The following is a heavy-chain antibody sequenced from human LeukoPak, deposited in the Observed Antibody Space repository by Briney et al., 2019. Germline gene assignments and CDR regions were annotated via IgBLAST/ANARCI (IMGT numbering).Heavy chain of an antibody. CDR1: GGSISGTNW. V-gene: IGHV4/OR15-8*02. CDR2: ISLAGQT. J-gene: IGHJ4*02. Sequence: SETLSLTCGVSGGSISGTNWWSWVRQPPGQGLEWIGEISLAGQTNYNPFLNGRVTMSLDKSSNQLSLHLTSVTAADTATYFCSRESGPFCPFGYWGQGTLVIVSS. D-gene: IGHD1-26*01. CDR3: SRESGPFCPFGY.